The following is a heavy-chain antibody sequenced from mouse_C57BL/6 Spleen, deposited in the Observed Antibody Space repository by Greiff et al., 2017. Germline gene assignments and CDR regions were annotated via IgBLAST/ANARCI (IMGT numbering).Heavy chain of an antibody. CDR1: GYTFTSYW. D-gene: IGHD3-2*02. Sequence: QVQLQQPGAELVKPGASVKMSCKASGYTFTSYWITWVKQRPGQGLEWIGDIYPGSGSTNYNEKFKSKATLTVDTSSSTAYMQLSSLTSEDSAVYFCARYRGSSGCFAYWGQGTLVTVSA. CDR2: IYPGSGST. V-gene: IGHV1-55*01. J-gene: IGHJ3*01. CDR3: ARYRGSSGCFAY.